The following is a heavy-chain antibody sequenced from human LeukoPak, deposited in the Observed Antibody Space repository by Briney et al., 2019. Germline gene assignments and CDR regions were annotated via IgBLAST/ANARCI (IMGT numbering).Heavy chain of an antibody. CDR1: GFTFNNYT. Sequence: GGSLRLSCAASGFTFNNYTMSWVRQAPGKGLEWVSAISGSGGSTYYADSVKGRFTISRDNSKNTLSLQMNSLRGDDTAVYYCAKEDPGIAVAFDYWGQGTLVAVSS. CDR2: ISGSGGST. CDR3: AKEDPGIAVAFDY. D-gene: IGHD6-19*01. V-gene: IGHV3-23*01. J-gene: IGHJ4*02.